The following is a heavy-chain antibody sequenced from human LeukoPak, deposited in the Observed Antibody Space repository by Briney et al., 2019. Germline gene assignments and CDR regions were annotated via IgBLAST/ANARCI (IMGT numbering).Heavy chain of an antibody. V-gene: IGHV1-46*01. Sequence: SSVKVSCKASGYTFTSYYMHWGRQAPGQGLEWRGIINPSGVSTSYAQKCQRRVTMTRDTSTTTVYMELSSLRSEDTAVYYCARVTDSSREAFDIWGQGTMVTVSS. CDR2: INPSGVST. D-gene: IGHD6-13*01. CDR3: ARVTDSSREAFDI. J-gene: IGHJ3*02. CDR1: GYTFTSYY.